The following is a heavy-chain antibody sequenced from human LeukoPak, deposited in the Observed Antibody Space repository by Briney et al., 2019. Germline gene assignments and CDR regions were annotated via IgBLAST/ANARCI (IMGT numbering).Heavy chain of an antibody. D-gene: IGHD3-10*01. J-gene: IGHJ4*02. CDR3: AKVTDAPMVRGVHFDY. V-gene: IGHV3-23*01. CDR2: ISGSGGST. Sequence: GGSLRLSCAASGFTFSSYAMSWVRQAPGKGLEWVSAISGSGGSTYYADSVKGRFTISRDNSKNTLFLQMNSLRAEDTAVYYCAKVTDAPMVRGVHFDYWGQGTLVTVSS. CDR1: GFTFSSYA.